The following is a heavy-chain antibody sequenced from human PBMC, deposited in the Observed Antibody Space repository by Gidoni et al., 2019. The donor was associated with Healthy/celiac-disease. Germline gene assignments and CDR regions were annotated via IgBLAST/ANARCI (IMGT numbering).Heavy chain of an antibody. D-gene: IGHD3-10*01. CDR3: ARGRGTMVRGVMGY. V-gene: IGHV4-34*01. CDR2: INHSGST. CDR1: GGSFSGYY. J-gene: IGHJ4*02. Sequence: QVQLQQWGAGLLKPSETLSLTSSVYGGSFSGYYWSWIRQPPGKGLEWIGEINHSGSTNYNPSLKSRVTISVDTSKNQFSLKLSSVTAADTAVYYCARGRGTMVRGVMGYWGQGTLVTVSS.